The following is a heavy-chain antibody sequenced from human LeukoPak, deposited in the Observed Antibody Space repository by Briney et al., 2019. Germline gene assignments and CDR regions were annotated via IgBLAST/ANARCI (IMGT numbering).Heavy chain of an antibody. D-gene: IGHD3-10*01. CDR2: IWYDGSNK. V-gene: IGHV3-30*02. Sequence: GGSLRLSCAASGFTFSSYGMRWVRQAPGKGLEWVAVIWYDGSNKYYADSVKGRFTISRDNSKNTLYLQMNSLRAEDTALYYCAKEGVLGECLDYWGQGTLVTVSS. CDR3: AKEGVLGECLDY. CDR1: GFTFSSYG. J-gene: IGHJ4*02.